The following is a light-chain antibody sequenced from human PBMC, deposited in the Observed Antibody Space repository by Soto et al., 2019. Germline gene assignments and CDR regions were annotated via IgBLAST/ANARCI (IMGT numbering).Light chain of an antibody. CDR2: DAS. CDR1: QSISSW. J-gene: IGKJ1*01. V-gene: IGKV1-5*01. Sequence: DIQMTQSPSTLSASVGDRVTITCRASQSISSWLAWYQQKPGKAPKLLIYDASSLESGVPSRFSGSGSGTEFTLTISSLQPDDFATYYCQQYKSSRTFGQGTKVDIK. CDR3: QQYKSSRT.